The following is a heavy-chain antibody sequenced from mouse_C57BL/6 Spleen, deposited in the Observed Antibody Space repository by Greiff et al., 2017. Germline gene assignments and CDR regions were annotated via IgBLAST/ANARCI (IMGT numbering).Heavy chain of an antibody. CDR1: GYTFTSYG. J-gene: IGHJ4*01. CDR2: IYPRSGNT. Sequence: QVQLKESGAELARPGASVKLSCKASGYTFTSYGISWVKQRTGQGLEWIGEIYPRSGNTYYNEKFKGKATLTADKSSSTAYMELRSLTSEDSAVYFCAIYYGNSYAMDYWGQGTSVTVSS. CDR3: AIYYGNSYAMDY. V-gene: IGHV1-81*01. D-gene: IGHD2-1*01.